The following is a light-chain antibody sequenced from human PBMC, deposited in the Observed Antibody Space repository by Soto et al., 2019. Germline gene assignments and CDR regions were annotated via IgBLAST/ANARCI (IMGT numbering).Light chain of an antibody. CDR1: SNDVGTYNL. Sequence: QSVLTQPASVSGSPGQSITLSCTGTSNDVGTYNLVSWYQQHPGKAPKLIIFEGFKRPSGVSNRFSGSKSGNTASLTISGLQAEDEADYYCSSYAGSNNIVFGTGTKVTVL. V-gene: IGLV2-14*02. CDR3: SSYAGSNNIV. J-gene: IGLJ1*01. CDR2: EGF.